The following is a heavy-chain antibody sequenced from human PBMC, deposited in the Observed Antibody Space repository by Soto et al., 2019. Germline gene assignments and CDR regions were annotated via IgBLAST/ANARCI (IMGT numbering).Heavy chain of an antibody. V-gene: IGHV3-13*01. D-gene: IGHD6-13*01. CDR3: ARFSIAAAGRDAFDI. CDR2: IGTAGDT. Sequence: GASLRLSFAASGFTFSIYDLHWGRQATGKGLEWVSAIGTAGDTYYPGSVKGRFTISRENAKNSLYLQMNSLRAGDTAVYYCARFSIAAAGRDAFDIWGQGTMVTVSS. J-gene: IGHJ3*02. CDR1: GFTFSIYD.